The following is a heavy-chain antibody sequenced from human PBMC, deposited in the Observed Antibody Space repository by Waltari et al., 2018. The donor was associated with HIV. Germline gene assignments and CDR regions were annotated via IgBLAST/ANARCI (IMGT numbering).Heavy chain of an antibody. CDR2: ISSSSTFI. CDR1: RFTFSSYS. J-gene: IGHJ4*02. V-gene: IGHV3-21*01. CDR3: ARDRQGTVTKDFDY. Sequence: EVQLVESGGGLVKPGGSLRRSCAASRFTFSSYSMNWVRQAPGKGLEWVSSISSSSTFIYYADSVKGRFTISRDNAKNSLYLQMNSLRAEDTAVYYCARDRQGTVTKDFDYWGQGTLVTVSS. D-gene: IGHD4-17*01.